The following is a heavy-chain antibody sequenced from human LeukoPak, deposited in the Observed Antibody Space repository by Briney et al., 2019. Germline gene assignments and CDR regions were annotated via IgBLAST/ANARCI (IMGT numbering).Heavy chain of an antibody. D-gene: IGHD3-10*01. CDR3: AKDHYYGSGSYSSYYYMDV. CDR2: IRYDGSNK. Sequence: GGTLRLSCAASGFTFRSYGMHWVRQAPGKGLEWVAFIRYDGSNKYYADSVKGRFTISRDNSKNTLYLQMNNLRAEDTAVYYCAKDHYYGSGSYSSYYYMDVWGKGTTVTISS. CDR1: GFTFRSYG. J-gene: IGHJ6*03. V-gene: IGHV3-30*02.